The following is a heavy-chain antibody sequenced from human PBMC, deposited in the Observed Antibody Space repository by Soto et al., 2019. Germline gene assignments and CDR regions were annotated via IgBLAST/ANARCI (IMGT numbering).Heavy chain of an antibody. Sequence: QVQLVQSGAEVKKPGDSVKVSCKASGYTFSDYDINWVRQAAGQGLEWMGWMNPYSGNTGYAQKFQGRVTMTTDTSITTAYLALSSLTVEDTAIYYCERGRFRRTWFDPWGQGTLVTVSS. J-gene: IGHJ5*02. D-gene: IGHD3-16*01. CDR2: MNPYSGNT. V-gene: IGHV1-8*01. CDR3: ERGRFRRTWFDP. CDR1: GYTFSDYD.